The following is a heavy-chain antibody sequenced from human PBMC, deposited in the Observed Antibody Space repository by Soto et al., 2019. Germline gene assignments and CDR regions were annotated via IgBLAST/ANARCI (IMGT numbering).Heavy chain of an antibody. J-gene: IGHJ5*01. CDR1: GFTFSSYT. D-gene: IGHD3-10*01. CDR2: IFTGGDT. V-gene: IGHV3-53*01. Sequence: HPGGSLRLSCAASGFTFSSYTMSWVRQAPGRGLEWVSVIFTGGDTYSADSVKGRFTMSRDSSRTTLYLQMNSLRAEDTAVYYCVKELHDNRGSPLHYFDSWGPGTLGTDS. CDR3: VKELHDNRGSPLHYFDS.